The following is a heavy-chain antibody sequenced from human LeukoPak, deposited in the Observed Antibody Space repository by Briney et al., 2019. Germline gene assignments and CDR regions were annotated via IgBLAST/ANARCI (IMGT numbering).Heavy chain of an antibody. V-gene: IGHV4-4*02. CDR1: DGSISSSKW. Sequence: SGTLSLTCAVSDGSISSSKWWSWVRQPPGKGLEWIGEIYHSGSTNYNPSLKSRVTISVDKSKNQFSLKLSSVTAADTAVYYCARADSSSLNWFDPWGQGTLVTVSS. CDR3: ARADSSSLNWFDP. J-gene: IGHJ5*02. CDR2: IYHSGST. D-gene: IGHD6-13*01.